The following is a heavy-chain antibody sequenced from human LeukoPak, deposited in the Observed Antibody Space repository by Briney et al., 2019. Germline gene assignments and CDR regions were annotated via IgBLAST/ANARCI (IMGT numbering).Heavy chain of an antibody. CDR1: GFTFSRNG. D-gene: IGHD6-6*01. V-gene: IGHV3-23*01. CDR3: ARGGAARPDF. CDR2: ISGSGGST. Sequence: PGGSLRLSCAASGFTFSRNGMTWVRQAPGKGLGWVSAISGSGGSTYYADSVKGRFTISRDNAKNSLYLQMNSLRVEDTAVYYCARGGAARPDFWGQGTLVTVSS. J-gene: IGHJ4*02.